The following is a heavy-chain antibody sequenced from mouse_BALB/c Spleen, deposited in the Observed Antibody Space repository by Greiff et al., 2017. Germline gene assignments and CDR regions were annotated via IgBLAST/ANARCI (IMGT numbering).Heavy chain of an antibody. CDR2: ISYDGSN. V-gene: IGHV3-6*02. CDR3: APGDWYFDV. Sequence: VQLKESGPGLVKPSQSLSLTCSVTGYSITSGYYWNWIRQFPGNKLEWMGYISYDGSNNYNPSLKNRISITRDTSTNQFFLKLNSVTTEDTATYYCAPGDWYFDVWGAGTTVTVSS. CDR1: GYSITSGYY. J-gene: IGHJ1*01.